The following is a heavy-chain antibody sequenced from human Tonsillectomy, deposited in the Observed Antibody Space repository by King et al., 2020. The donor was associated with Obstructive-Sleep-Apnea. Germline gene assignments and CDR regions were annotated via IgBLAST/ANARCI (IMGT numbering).Heavy chain of an antibody. CDR2: IDWDDDK. CDR3: VCQWLGGNYYGMDV. Sequence: VTLKESGPALVKPTQTLTLTCTFSGFSLSTTGMCVSWIRQPPGKALECLARIDWDDDKYYSTSLKTRLTISKDTSKNQVVLTMTNMDPVDTATYYLVCQWLGGNYYGMDVWGLGTTVTVSS. CDR1: GFSLSTTGMC. J-gene: IGHJ6*02. V-gene: IGHV2-70*11. D-gene: IGHD6-19*01.